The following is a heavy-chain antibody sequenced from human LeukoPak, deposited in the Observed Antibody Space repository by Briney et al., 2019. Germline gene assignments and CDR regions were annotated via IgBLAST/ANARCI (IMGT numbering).Heavy chain of an antibody. V-gene: IGHV3-23*01. J-gene: IGHJ4*02. CDR3: AKSSYDSSGYYHLPDY. CDR2: ISGSGGST. D-gene: IGHD3-22*01. CDR1: GFTFSSYA. Sequence: GGSLRLSCAASGFTFSSYAMSWVRQAPGKGLEWVSAISGSGGSTYYADSVKGRFTISRDNSKNTLYLQMNSLRAEDTAVYYCAKSSYDSSGYYHLPDYWGQGTLVTVSS.